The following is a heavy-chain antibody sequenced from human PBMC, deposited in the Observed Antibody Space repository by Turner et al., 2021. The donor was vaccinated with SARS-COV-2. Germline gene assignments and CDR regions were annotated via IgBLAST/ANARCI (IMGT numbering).Heavy chain of an antibody. CDR2: RKQDGTEK. V-gene: IGHV3-7*02. Sequence: GFIFSDSWLDWVRQAPGKGLEWVARRKQDGTEKYSVDSVKGRFTIARDNAKNSLYLQMNSLRAEYTAEYYCGKNRGYSSFDYWGQGALGTGSS. CDR3: GKNRGYSSFDY. D-gene: IGHD5-18*01. CDR1: GFIFSDSW. J-gene: IGHJ4*02.